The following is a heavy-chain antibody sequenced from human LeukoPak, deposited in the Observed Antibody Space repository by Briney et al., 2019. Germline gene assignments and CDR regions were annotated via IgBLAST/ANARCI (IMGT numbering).Heavy chain of an antibody. CDR3: ARYRLVWLPAPVFDY. D-gene: IGHD6-19*01. CDR1: GFTFSSYG. CDR2: IKEDGSEK. Sequence: QAGGSLRLSCAASGFTFSSYGMTWVRQAPGKGLEWVANIKEDGSEKYYEDSVKGRFTISRDNTKNLLYLEMNRLRAEDTAVYYCARYRLVWLPAPVFDYWGQGTLVTVSS. J-gene: IGHJ4*02. V-gene: IGHV3-7*01.